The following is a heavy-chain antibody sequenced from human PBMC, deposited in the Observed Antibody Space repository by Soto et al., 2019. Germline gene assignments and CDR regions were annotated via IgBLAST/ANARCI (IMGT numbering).Heavy chain of an antibody. CDR1: GFSCSSYW. V-gene: IGHV3-7*01. CDR3: AKAHQQRQYYYGMDV. J-gene: IGHJ6*02. CDR2: IKQDGGEK. Sequence: EVQVVESGGGLVQPGGSLRLSCASSGFSCSSYWMSWVLQAPGKGLEWVAKIKQDGGEKYYVDSVKGRVTISRDNDKNSLYQPMNSLTDDDRAVYYYAKAHQQRQYYYGMDVWGQGTKVTVS.